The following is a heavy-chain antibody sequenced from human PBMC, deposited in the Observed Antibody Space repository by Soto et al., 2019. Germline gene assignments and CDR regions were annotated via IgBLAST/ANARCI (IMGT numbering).Heavy chain of an antibody. J-gene: IGHJ4*02. V-gene: IGHV1-3*01. D-gene: IGHD5-12*01. CDR3: ARVGARDGYNR. Sequence: KFQGRVTITRDTSASTAYMELSSLRSEDTAVYYCARVGARDGYNRWGQGTLVTVSS.